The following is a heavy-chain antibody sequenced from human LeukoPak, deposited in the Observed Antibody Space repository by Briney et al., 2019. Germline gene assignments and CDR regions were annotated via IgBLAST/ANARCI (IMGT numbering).Heavy chain of an antibody. V-gene: IGHV4-30-4*08. D-gene: IGHD2-2*01. J-gene: IGHJ4*02. CDR2: IYYSGST. CDR1: GGSISSGDYY. CDR3: ARERGLYCSSTSCLGEGFDY. Sequence: SQTLSLTCTVSGGSISSGDYYWSWIRQPPGKGLEWIGYIYYSGSTYYNPSLKSRVTISVDTSKNQFSLKLSSVTAADTAVYYCARERGLYCSSTSCLGEGFDYWGQGTLVTVSS.